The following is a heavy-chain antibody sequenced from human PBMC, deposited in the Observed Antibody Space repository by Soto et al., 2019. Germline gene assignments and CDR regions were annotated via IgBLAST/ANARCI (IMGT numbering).Heavy chain of an antibody. CDR3: ARSIVVVTALDY. Sequence: GASVKVSCKASGYTFTSYAMHCARQAPGQRLEWMGWINAGNGNTKYSQKFQGRVTITRDTSASTAYMELSSLRSEDTAVYYCARSIVVVTALDYWGQGTLVTVSS. V-gene: IGHV1-3*01. D-gene: IGHD2-21*02. CDR1: GYTFTSYA. J-gene: IGHJ4*02. CDR2: INAGNGNT.